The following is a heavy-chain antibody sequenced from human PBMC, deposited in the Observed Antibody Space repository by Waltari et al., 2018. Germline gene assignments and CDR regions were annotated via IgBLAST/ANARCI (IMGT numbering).Heavy chain of an antibody. V-gene: IGHV3-20*04. CDR3: AREKLMGEYIDY. J-gene: IGHJ4*02. CDR2: INWNGGST. CDR1: GSTFDDHG. D-gene: IGHD2-15*01. Sequence: EVQLVESGGGVRRPGGSLRLSCAAAGSTFDDHGMRWVRQAPGKVLEWVSSINWNGGSTCYADSVRGRFTISRDNAKNSLYLQMNSLRADDTALYYCAREKLMGEYIDYWGQGTLVTVSS.